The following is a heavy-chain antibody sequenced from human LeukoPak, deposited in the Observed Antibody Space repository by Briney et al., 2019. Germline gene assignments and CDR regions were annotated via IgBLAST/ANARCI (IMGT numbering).Heavy chain of an antibody. CDR1: GFTFSTYV. CDR2: ISGSGGST. CDR3: AKDDYDSSGYYY. V-gene: IGHV3-23*01. D-gene: IGHD3-22*01. Sequence: GGSLRLSCAASGFTFSTYVMTWVRQPPGKGLEWVSAISGSGGSTYYADSVKGRFTISRDNSKNTLYLQMNSLRAEDTAVYYCAKDDYDSSGYYYWGQGTLVTVSS. J-gene: IGHJ4*02.